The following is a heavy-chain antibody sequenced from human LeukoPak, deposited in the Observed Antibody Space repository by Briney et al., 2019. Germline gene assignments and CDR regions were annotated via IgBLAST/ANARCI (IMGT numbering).Heavy chain of an antibody. CDR2: INQDGSAK. J-gene: IGHJ4*02. CDR1: GFSFSSYW. Sequence: GRSLRLFCAASGFSFSSYWMSWVRQAPGKGLEWVANINQDGSAKDYGGSVKGRFTISRDNAKNSLYLQMNSLRAEDTAVYFCASAPNENYFDFWGQGTLVTVSS. CDR3: ASAPNENYFDF. V-gene: IGHV3-7*01.